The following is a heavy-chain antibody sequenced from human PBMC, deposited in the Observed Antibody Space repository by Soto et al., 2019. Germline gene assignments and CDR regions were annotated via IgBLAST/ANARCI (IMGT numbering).Heavy chain of an antibody. J-gene: IGHJ4*02. V-gene: IGHV3-30*18. Sequence: PGGSLRLSCAASGFTFCSYGMRWVRQAPGKGLEWVAVISYDGSNKYYGDSVKGRFTISRDNSKNTLYLQMNSLRADDAAVYYCAKDRAGDIYVAARSGLDYWGQGTLVTVSS. CDR3: AKDRAGDIYVAARSGLDY. CDR2: ISYDGSNK. CDR1: GFTFCSYG. D-gene: IGHD3-3*01.